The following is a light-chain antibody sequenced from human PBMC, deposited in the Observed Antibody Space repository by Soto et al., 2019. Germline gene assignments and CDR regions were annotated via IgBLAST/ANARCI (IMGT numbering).Light chain of an antibody. CDR2: DVS. Sequence: QSVLTQPASVSGSPGQSITISCTETSSDVAEYRYVSWYQQHPGRAPKLIIYDVSNRPSGVSNRFSGSKSGSTASLTISGLQAADEADYYCSAYTTSIALYVFGAGTRSPS. V-gene: IGLV2-14*03. CDR1: SSDVAEYRY. CDR3: SAYTTSIALYV. J-gene: IGLJ1*01.